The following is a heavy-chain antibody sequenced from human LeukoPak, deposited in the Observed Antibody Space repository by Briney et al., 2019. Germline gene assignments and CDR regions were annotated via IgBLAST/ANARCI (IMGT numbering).Heavy chain of an antibody. J-gene: IGHJ4*02. CDR3: ARDGTTNPQSIDY. Sequence: ASVKVSCKAXXGXXXSYAISWVXXAXXXXXXXXGGIIPIFGTANYAQKFQGRVTITADESTSTAYMELSSLRSEDTAVYXCARDGTTNPQSIDYWGQGTLVTVSS. V-gene: IGHV1-69*13. CDR2: IIPIFGTA. CDR1: XGXXXSYA. D-gene: IGHD4-11*01.